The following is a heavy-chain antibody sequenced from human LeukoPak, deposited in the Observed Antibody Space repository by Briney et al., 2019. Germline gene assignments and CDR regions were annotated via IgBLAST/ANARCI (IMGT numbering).Heavy chain of an antibody. CDR1: EYTFTDYA. Sequence: AAPVKVSCTASEYTFTDYAINWVRQAPGQRLEWMGWINAGNGNTKYSQKFQGRVTITRDTSASTAYMELSSLTSEDTAVYYCARGRWSATTATYYLDFWGQGTLVTVSS. V-gene: IGHV1-3*01. J-gene: IGHJ4*02. CDR2: INAGNGNT. CDR3: ARGRWSATTATYYLDF. D-gene: IGHD5-24*01.